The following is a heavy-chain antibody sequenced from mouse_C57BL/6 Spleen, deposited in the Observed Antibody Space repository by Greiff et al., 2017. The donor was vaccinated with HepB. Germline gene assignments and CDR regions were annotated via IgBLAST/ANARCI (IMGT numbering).Heavy chain of an antibody. Sequence: ESGPGLVKPSQSLSLTCSVTGYSITSGYYWNWIRQFPGNKLEWMGYISYDGSNNYNPSLKNRISITRDTSKNQFFLKLNSVTTEDTATYYCARRVYYGSSYGGAMDYWGQGTSVTVSS. V-gene: IGHV3-6*01. CDR1: GYSITSGYY. CDR3: ARRVYYGSSYGGAMDY. D-gene: IGHD1-1*01. CDR2: ISYDGSN. J-gene: IGHJ4*01.